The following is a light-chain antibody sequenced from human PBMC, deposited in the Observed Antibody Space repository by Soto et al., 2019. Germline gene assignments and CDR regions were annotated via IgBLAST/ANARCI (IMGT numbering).Light chain of an antibody. CDR1: QSVSTK. Sequence: EIVMTQSPATLSVSPGERATLSCRASQSVSTKLAWYQQKPGQAPRLLIHGASTRAAGIPARFSGGGSGTEFTLTISSLQSEDFVVYCCQHFGTSPPYTFGQGTKLEI. V-gene: IGKV3-15*01. CDR3: QHFGTSPPYT. CDR2: GAS. J-gene: IGKJ2*01.